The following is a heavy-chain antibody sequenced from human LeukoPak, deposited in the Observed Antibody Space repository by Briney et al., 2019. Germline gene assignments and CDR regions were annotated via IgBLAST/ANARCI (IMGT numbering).Heavy chain of an antibody. CDR3: ARHVSDYYYYYMDV. J-gene: IGHJ6*03. Sequence: SETLSLTCTVSVGSLSSYYWSWIRQPPGKGLEWTGYIYTSGSTNYNPSLKSRVTISVDTSKNQFSLKLSSVTAADTAVYYCARHVSDYYYYYMDVWGKGTTVTVSS. CDR2: IYTSGST. CDR1: VGSLSSYY. D-gene: IGHD5/OR15-5a*01. V-gene: IGHV4-4*09.